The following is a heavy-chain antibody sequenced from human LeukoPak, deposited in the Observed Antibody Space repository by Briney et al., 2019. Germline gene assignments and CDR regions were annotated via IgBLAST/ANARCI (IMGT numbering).Heavy chain of an antibody. Sequence: GGSLRLSCAASGFTFSSYEMNWVRQAPGKGLEWVSYIGVSGTTMYYAESVKGRFTISRDNAKISLYLQINSLRAEDTAVYYCARERYCSSTSCPHGDLDYWGQGTLVSVSS. CDR2: IGVSGTTM. CDR3: ARERYCSSTSCPHGDLDY. CDR1: GFTFSSYE. J-gene: IGHJ4*02. V-gene: IGHV3-48*03. D-gene: IGHD2-2*01.